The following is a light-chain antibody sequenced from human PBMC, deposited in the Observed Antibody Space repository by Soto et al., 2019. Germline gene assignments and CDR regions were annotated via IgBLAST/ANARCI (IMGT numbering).Light chain of an antibody. CDR3: SSYTTTRTLV. J-gene: IGLJ2*01. V-gene: IGLV2-14*01. Sequence: QSALTQPRSVSGSPGQSVTISCTGASSDVGAYNFVSWYQHNPGRAPKLMIYEVSNRPSGVSNRFSGSKSGNTASLTISGLQAEDESDYYCSSYTTTRTLVFGGGTKLTVL. CDR2: EVS. CDR1: SSDVGAYNF.